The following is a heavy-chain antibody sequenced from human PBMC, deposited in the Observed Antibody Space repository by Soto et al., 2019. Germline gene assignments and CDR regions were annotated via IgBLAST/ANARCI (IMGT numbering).Heavy chain of an antibody. CDR2: INAGNGNT. V-gene: IGHV1-3*01. Sequence: GASVKVSCKASGYTFTSYAMHWVRQAPGQRLEWMGWINAGNGNTKYSQKFQGRVTITRDTSASTAYMELRSLRSDDTAVYYCARDNYYGSGSYYYYYYYYGMDVWGQGTTVTVSS. J-gene: IGHJ6*02. D-gene: IGHD3-10*01. CDR3: ARDNYYGSGSYYYYYYYYGMDV. CDR1: GYTFTSYA.